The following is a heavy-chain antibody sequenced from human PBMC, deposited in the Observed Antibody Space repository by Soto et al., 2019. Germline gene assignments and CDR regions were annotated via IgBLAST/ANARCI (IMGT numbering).Heavy chain of an antibody. Sequence: HPGGSLRLSCAASEFTFSHYSMHWVRQAPDLGLEWVAFISYDGSNKYYADSVKGRFTISRDNANNTLFLQMSSLRVEDTGVYYCARDRQRALVVVAATGGFDSWGQGTLVTVSS. CDR1: EFTFSHYS. D-gene: IGHD2-15*01. CDR2: ISYDGSNK. J-gene: IGHJ4*02. V-gene: IGHV3-30-3*01. CDR3: ARDRQRALVVVAATGGFDS.